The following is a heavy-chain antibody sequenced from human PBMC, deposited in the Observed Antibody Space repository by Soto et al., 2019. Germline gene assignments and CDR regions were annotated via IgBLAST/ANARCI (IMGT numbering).Heavy chain of an antibody. D-gene: IGHD6-13*01. Sequence: SQTHPLSYTVAGGYISSYYWSWIRQPPGKGLEWIGYIYYSGSTNYNPSLKSRVTISVDTSKNQFSLKLSSVTAADTAVYYCARFPRSDSSSWWVFNYWGQEPLVTVSS. J-gene: IGHJ4*02. CDR2: IYYSGST. CDR1: GGYISSYY. V-gene: IGHV4-59*01. CDR3: ARFPRSDSSSWWVFNY.